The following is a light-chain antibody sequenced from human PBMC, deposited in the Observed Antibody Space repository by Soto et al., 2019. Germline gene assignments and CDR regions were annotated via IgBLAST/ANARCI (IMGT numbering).Light chain of an antibody. CDR2: AAS. CDR1: QSVSNY. J-gene: IGKJ3*01. V-gene: IGKV1-27*01. Sequence: DIEMTQSPSSLSVSPGDRVTISCRASQSVSNYLAWYQQKPGQVPRLLIYAASTLHTGIPCRFSGSGSGTEFTLTISSLQSEDVATYYCQKYNSCPFTFGQGTKVDIK. CDR3: QKYNSCPFT.